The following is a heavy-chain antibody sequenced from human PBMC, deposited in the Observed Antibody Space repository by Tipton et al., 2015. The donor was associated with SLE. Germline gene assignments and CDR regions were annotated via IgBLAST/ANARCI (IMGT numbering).Heavy chain of an antibody. Sequence: SLRLSCTTGGFTFGDYAITWVRQAPGKGLEWVGLIRSKDVRWTIEYAASVKGRFTISRDNSKGIAYLLMNSLKTDDTALYYCSRAEPSIVGYYFDSWGQGILVTVSP. CDR1: GFTFGDYA. CDR3: SRAEPSIVGYYFDS. D-gene: IGHD1-26*01. CDR2: IRSKDVRWTI. V-gene: IGHV3-49*04. J-gene: IGHJ4*02.